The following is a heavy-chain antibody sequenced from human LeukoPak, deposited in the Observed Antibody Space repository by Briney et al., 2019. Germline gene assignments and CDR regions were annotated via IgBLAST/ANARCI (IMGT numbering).Heavy chain of an antibody. D-gene: IGHD4-17*01. CDR3: ARYRPTVTLDGYYDY. Sequence: KPGGSLRLSCAASRFTFSSYSMNWVRQAPGKGLEWVSSISSSSSYIYYADSVKGRFTISRDNAKNSLYLQMNSLRAEDTAVYYCARYRPTVTLDGYYDYWGQGTLVTVSS. CDR2: ISSSSSYI. CDR1: RFTFSSYS. V-gene: IGHV3-21*01. J-gene: IGHJ4*02.